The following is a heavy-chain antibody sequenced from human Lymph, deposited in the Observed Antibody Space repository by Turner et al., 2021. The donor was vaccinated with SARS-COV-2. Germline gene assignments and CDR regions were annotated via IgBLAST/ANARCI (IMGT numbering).Heavy chain of an antibody. V-gene: IGHV1-24*01. CDR3: ATLKSNRKILTGRYYFDF. CDR1: GYTLTELS. CDR2: FDPEDGET. D-gene: IGHD1-1*01. J-gene: IGHJ4*02. Sequence: QVQLVQSGAEVKKPGASVKVSGKVSGYTLTELSIHWVRQAPGKGLKWMGGFDPEDGETIYAQKFQGRVTMTEDTTTDTAYMELSSLRTEDTAVYYCATLKSNRKILTGRYYFDFWGQGTLVTVSS.